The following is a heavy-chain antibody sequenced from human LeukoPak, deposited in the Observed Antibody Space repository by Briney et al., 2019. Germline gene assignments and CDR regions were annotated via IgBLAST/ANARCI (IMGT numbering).Heavy chain of an antibody. CDR2: IYYSGST. V-gene: IGHV4-39*07. CDR1: GGSISSSSYY. J-gene: IGHJ6*03. Sequence: SETLSLTCTVSGGSISSSSYYWGWIRQPPGKGLEWIGSIYYSGSTYYNPSLKSRVTISVDTSKNQFSLKLSSVTAADTAVYYCARVAGYYYYMDVWGKGTTVTVSS. CDR3: ARVAGYYYYMDV.